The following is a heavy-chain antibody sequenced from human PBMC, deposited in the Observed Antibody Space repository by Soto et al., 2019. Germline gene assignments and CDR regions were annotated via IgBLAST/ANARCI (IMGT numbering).Heavy chain of an antibody. CDR1: GYTFTSYG. D-gene: IGHD2-15*01. V-gene: IGHV1-18*01. CDR3: ARDSYCSGGSCYRGYFDY. Sequence: QVQLVQSGAEVKKPGASVKVSCKASGYTFTSYGISWVRQAPGQGLEWMGWISAYKGNTNYAQKLQGRVTMTTDTSTSTAYMELRSLRSDDTAVYYCARDSYCSGGSCYRGYFDYWGQGTLVTVSS. J-gene: IGHJ4*02. CDR2: ISAYKGNT.